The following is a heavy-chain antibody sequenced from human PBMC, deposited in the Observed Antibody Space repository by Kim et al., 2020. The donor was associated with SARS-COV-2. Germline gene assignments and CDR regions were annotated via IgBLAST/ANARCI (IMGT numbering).Heavy chain of an antibody. CDR2: IYYSGST. V-gene: IGHV4-39*01. J-gene: IGHJ4*02. Sequence: SETLSLTCTVSGGSISSSSYYWGWIRQPPGKGLEWIGSIYYSGSTYYNPSLKSRVTISVDTSKNQFSLKLSSVTAADTAVYYCARHRTYYDFWSGYLQPFDYWGQGTLVTVSS. CDR1: GGSISSSSYY. D-gene: IGHD3-3*01. CDR3: ARHRTYYDFWSGYLQPFDY.